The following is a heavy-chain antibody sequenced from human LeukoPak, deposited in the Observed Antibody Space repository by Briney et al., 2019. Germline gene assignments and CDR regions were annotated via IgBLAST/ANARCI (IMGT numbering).Heavy chain of an antibody. J-gene: IGHJ4*02. CDR3: AIVDCSSTSCYEFDY. D-gene: IGHD2-2*01. CDR1: GFTFSDYY. Sequence: GGSLRLSCAASGFTFSDYYMSWIRQAPGKGLEWVSYIRSSGSTIYYADSVKGRFTISRDNAKNSLYLQMNSLRAEDTAVYYCAIVDCSSTSCYEFDYWGQGTLVTVSS. CDR2: IRSSGSTI. V-gene: IGHV3-11*04.